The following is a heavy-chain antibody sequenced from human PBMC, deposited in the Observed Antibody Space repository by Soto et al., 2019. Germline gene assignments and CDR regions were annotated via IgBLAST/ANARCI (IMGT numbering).Heavy chain of an antibody. CDR2: ISAYNGNT. Sequence: SVKVSFKASCYTFTSYGISWVRQAPGQGLEWMGWISAYNGNTNYAQKLQGRVTMTTDTSTSTAYMELRSLRSDDTAVYYCARSCSSTSCLNDYWGQGTLVSVSS. J-gene: IGHJ4*02. V-gene: IGHV1-18*04. CDR3: ARSCSSTSCLNDY. CDR1: CYTFTSYG. D-gene: IGHD2-2*01.